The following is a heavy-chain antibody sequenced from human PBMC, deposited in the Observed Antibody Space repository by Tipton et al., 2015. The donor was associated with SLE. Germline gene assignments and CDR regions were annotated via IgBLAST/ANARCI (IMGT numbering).Heavy chain of an antibody. CDR2: IIPIFGTA. Sequence: QVQLVQSGAEVKKPGASVKVSCKASGYTFTSYDISWVRQAPGQGLEWMGGIIPIFGTANYAQKFQGRVTITTDESTSTAYMELSSLRSEDTAVYYCATGDDYGDYWYFDYWGQGTLVTVSS. CDR3: ATGDDYGDYWYFDY. V-gene: IGHV1-69*01. J-gene: IGHJ4*02. CDR1: GYTFTSYD. D-gene: IGHD4-17*01.